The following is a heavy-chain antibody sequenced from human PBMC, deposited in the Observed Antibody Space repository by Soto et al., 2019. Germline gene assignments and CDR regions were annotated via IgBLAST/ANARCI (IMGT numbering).Heavy chain of an antibody. Sequence: QVQLVQSGAEVKKPGSSVKVSCKASGGTFSSYTISWVRQAPGQGLEWMGRIIPILGIANYAQKFQGRVTITADKSTSTDYMELSRLRSEDTAVYYCARGCSSTSCYGVFDYWGQGTLVTVSS. CDR1: GGTFSSYT. D-gene: IGHD2-2*01. CDR3: ARGCSSTSCYGVFDY. V-gene: IGHV1-69*02. CDR2: IIPILGIA. J-gene: IGHJ4*02.